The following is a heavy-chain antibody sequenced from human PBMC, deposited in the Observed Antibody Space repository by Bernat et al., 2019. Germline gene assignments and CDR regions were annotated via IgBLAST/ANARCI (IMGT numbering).Heavy chain of an antibody. Sequence: QVQLVESGGGLVKPGGSLRLSCGASGFTFSDYYMSWIRQAPGKGLEWVSYISTSSSYTNYADSVKGRFTISRDNSKNTLYLQMNSLRAEDTAVYYCARDATWFEQNYFDYWGQGTLVTVSS. D-gene: IGHD3-10*01. J-gene: IGHJ4*02. V-gene: IGHV3-11*06. CDR1: GFTFSDYY. CDR2: ISTSSSYT. CDR3: ARDATWFEQNYFDY.